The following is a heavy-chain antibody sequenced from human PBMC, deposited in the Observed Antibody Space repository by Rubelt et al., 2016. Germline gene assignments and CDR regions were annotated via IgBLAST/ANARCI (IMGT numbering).Heavy chain of an antibody. Sequence: QVQLRQWGAGLLKPSETLSLTCAVYDGSFSAYYWSWIRQPPGKGLEWIGEITHSGSTYYNSSLQSQVSISIDTSKTQFSPRRGAMTASDTAVYYCGLAPPSHGRRYGMDVWGQGTTVTVSS. CDR1: DGSFSAYY. V-gene: IGHV4-34*02. CDR3: GLAPPSHGRRYGMDV. CDR2: ITHSGST. D-gene: IGHD6-13*01. J-gene: IGHJ6*02.